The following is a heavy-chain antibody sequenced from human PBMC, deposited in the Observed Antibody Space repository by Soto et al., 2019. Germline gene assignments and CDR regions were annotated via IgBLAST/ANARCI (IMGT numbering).Heavy chain of an antibody. V-gene: IGHV4-59*08. CDR2: ISYTGST. D-gene: IGHD3-10*01. CDR3: ALSFYCYYISMYFCSWFDP. CDR1: RGTLVTHY. J-gene: IGHJ5*02. Sequence: SQTLPLTCTLSRGTLVTHYWSWIRQPPGKGLECSGYISYTGSTKFNRSLKSRVTMSEDTSKNQFSLRLSSVTVADTAVYYCALSFYCYYISMYFCSWFDPWDQGTLVTVSS.